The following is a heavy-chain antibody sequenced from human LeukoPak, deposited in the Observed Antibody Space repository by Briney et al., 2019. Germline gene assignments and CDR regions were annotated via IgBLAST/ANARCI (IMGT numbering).Heavy chain of an antibody. J-gene: IGHJ6*03. Sequence: PGGSLRLSCAASGFTFSSYAMHWVRQAPGKGLEWVAVISYDGSNKYYADSVKGRFTISRDNSKNTLYLQMNSLRAEDTAAYYCARDGGFGFKAYYHMDVWGKGTTVTVSS. CDR3: ARDGGFGFKAYYHMDV. CDR1: GFTFSSYA. CDR2: ISYDGSNK. V-gene: IGHV3-30*04. D-gene: IGHD3-16*01.